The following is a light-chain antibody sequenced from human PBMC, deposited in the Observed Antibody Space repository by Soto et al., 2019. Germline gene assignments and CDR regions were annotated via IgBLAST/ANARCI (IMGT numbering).Light chain of an antibody. J-gene: IGKJ1*01. CDR1: QGISNY. CDR2: AAV. CDR3: LQDYDYPWT. V-gene: IGKV1-6*01. Sequence: IQVSQSPSSLSASVGDRVTITCRASQGISNYLAWYQQKPGKVPKLLIYAAVNLQSGVPSRFRGSGSGTEFALTISSLQPEDFATYYCLQDYDYPWTFGQGTKVDIK.